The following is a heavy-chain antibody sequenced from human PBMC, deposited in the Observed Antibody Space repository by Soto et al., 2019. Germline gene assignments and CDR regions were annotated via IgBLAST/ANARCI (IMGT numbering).Heavy chain of an antibody. D-gene: IGHD3-22*01. V-gene: IGHV3-23*01. CDR1: GFTFTDYA. Sequence: EVQLLESGGGLVQPGGSLRLSCAASGFTFTDYALSWVRQAPGKGLEWVATISGIGGSTYLADSVKGRLSISRDNSKNTVSLLMNSLRSEDTAVYYCARDPNDSSAYYHHYYYGMDVWGQGTTVTVSS. CDR3: ARDPNDSSAYYHHYYYGMDV. CDR2: ISGIGGST. J-gene: IGHJ6*02.